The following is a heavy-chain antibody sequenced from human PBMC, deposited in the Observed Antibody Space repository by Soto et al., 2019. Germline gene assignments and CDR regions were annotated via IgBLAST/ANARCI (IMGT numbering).Heavy chain of an antibody. Sequence: PRASVKVSCKASGGTFSSYAISWVRQAPGQGLEWMGGIIPIFGTANYAQKFQGRVTITADKSTSTAYMELSSLRSEDTAVYYCASQIEYSSSPGAFDIWGQGTMVTVSS. CDR2: IIPIFGTA. CDR3: ASQIEYSSSPGAFDI. V-gene: IGHV1-69*06. D-gene: IGHD6-6*01. J-gene: IGHJ3*02. CDR1: GGTFSSYA.